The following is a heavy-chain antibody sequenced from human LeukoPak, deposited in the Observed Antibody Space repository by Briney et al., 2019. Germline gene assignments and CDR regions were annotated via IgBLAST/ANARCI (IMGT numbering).Heavy chain of an antibody. Sequence: TGASLRLSCAASGFTFSSYAMSWVRQATGKGLEWVSATSGSGGSTYYADSVKGRFTISRDNSKNTLYLQMNSLRAEDTAVYYCAKDRENSSGWYGGFDYWGQGTLVTVSS. D-gene: IGHD6-19*01. J-gene: IGHJ4*02. CDR1: GFTFSSYA. V-gene: IGHV3-23*01. CDR2: TSGSGGST. CDR3: AKDRENSSGWYGGFDY.